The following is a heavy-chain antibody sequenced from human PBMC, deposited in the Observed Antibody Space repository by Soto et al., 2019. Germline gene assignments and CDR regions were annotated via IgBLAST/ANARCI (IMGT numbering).Heavy chain of an antibody. V-gene: IGHV3-74*01. CDR1: GFTFNSCW. CDR2: INSDGSTT. D-gene: IGHD4-17*01. J-gene: IGHJ4*02. CDR3: ARVPAGDFQFDF. Sequence: GSLRLSCVASGFTFNSCWMHWVRQAPGKGLVWVSRINSDGSTTDYADSVKGRFTISRDNAKNSLYLQMTSLRAEDSALYYCARVPAGDFQFDFWGQGTPVTFSS.